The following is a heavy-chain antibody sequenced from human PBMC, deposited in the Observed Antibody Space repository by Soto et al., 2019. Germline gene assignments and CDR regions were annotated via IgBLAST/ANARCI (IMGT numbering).Heavy chain of an antibody. CDR2: ISGSGGST. D-gene: IGHD3-10*01. Sequence: EVQLLESGGGLVQPGGSLRLSCAASGFTFSSYAMNWVRQAPGKGLEWVSVISGSGGSTYYAESVKGRFTISRDNSKNTLYLQINSLRAEDTAVYYCAKRGSGSYYDYWGQGTLVTVSS. J-gene: IGHJ4*02. V-gene: IGHV3-23*01. CDR1: GFTFSSYA. CDR3: AKRGSGSYYDY.